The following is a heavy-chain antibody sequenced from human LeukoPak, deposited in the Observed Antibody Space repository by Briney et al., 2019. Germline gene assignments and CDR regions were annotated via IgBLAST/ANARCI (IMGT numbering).Heavy chain of an antibody. CDR2: IYSGGST. J-gene: IGHJ4*02. D-gene: IGHD2-15*01. CDR1: GGSISSGGYY. Sequence: SETLSLTCTVSGGSISSGGYYWSWNRQHPGKGLEWIGYIYSGGSTYYNPSLKSQLTIRVDTSKNQRALKLSSVSAADTAVYYGARGVVAATVWGQGTLVTVSS. CDR3: ARGVVAATV. V-gene: IGHV4-31*01.